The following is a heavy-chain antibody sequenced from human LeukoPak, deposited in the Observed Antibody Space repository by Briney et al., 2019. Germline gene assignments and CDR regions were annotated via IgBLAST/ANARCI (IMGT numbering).Heavy chain of an antibody. Sequence: SETLSLTCTVSGGSISSYYWSWIRQPPGKGLEWIGYIYYSGSTNYNPSLKSRVTISVDTSKNQFSLKLSSVTAADTAVYYCASLLRVDTAMVKGDYWGQGTLVTVSS. J-gene: IGHJ4*02. CDR2: IYYSGST. CDR1: GGSISSYY. D-gene: IGHD5-18*01. CDR3: ASLLRVDTAMVKGDY. V-gene: IGHV4-59*12.